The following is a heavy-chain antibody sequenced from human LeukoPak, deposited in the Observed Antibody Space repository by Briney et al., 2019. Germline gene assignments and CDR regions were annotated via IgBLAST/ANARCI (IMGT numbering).Heavy chain of an antibody. D-gene: IGHD1-14*01. CDR3: ARVDRAGQEYFDY. V-gene: IGHV3-53*01. CDR2: T. CDR1: GFTVSSNC. Sequence: PGGSLRLSCAASGFTVSSNCVSWVRQAAGKGLEWVTFYADSVTGRFTISRDNSKNTLYLQMNSLGAEDTAVYYCARVDRAGQEYFDYWGQGTLVTVSS. J-gene: IGHJ4*02.